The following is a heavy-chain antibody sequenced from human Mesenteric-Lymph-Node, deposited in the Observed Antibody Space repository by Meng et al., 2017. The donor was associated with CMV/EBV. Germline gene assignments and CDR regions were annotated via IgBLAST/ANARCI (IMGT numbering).Heavy chain of an antibody. J-gene: IGHJ4*02. D-gene: IGHD5-24*01. CDR1: GFTFNHYA. CDR2: ISGDSGTI. V-gene: IGHV3-9*01. Sequence: GGSLRLSCAVSGFTFNHYAMHWVRQAPGKGPEWVSGISGDSGTIGYADSVKGRFTISRDNSMNSLYLQMHNLRTEDTALYYCARARDGLRGNWGQGTLVTVSS. CDR3: ARARDGLRGN.